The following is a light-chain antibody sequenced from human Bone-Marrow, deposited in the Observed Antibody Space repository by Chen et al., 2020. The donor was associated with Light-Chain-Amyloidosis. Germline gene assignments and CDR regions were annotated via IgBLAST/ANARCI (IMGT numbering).Light chain of an antibody. CDR1: QSVSSSF. V-gene: IGKV3-20*01. Sequence: EIVLTQSPGTLSLSPGESATLSCRASQSVSSSFLAWYQQKPGQAPRLLVHGASSRATGVPDRFSGSGSGTDFTLTISRPEPEDFAMYYCQQYGSSPFTFGPGTKVDIK. J-gene: IGKJ3*01. CDR3: QQYGSSPFT. CDR2: GAS.